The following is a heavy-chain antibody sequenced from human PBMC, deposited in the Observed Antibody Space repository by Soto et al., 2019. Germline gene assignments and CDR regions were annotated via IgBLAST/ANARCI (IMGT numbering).Heavy chain of an antibody. CDR1: GFTFSKFG. Sequence: PGGSLRLSCEASGFTFSKFGIHWVRQAPGKGLEWVAVVSYDGSFKYYADSVKGRFTISRDNSKNTLYLQMNSLRPEDTALYYCAKDSDQLLFDYYYYGMDVWGQGTTLTVSS. D-gene: IGHD2-2*01. V-gene: IGHV3-30*18. J-gene: IGHJ6*02. CDR2: VSYDGSFK. CDR3: AKDSDQLLFDYYYYGMDV.